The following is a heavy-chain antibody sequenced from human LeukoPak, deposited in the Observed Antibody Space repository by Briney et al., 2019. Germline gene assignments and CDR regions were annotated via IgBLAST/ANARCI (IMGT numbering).Heavy chain of an antibody. D-gene: IGHD2-21*01. J-gene: IGHJ3*02. V-gene: IGHV3-7*03. CDR3: ARVFHFYSNGFDT. CDR2: MKQDGSEK. CDR1: GFTFSLYW. Sequence: GGSLRLSCAASGFTFSLYWMTWVRQAPGKGLEWVANMKQDGSEKYYVDSVKGRFTISRDNGKNSLYLQMNGLRAEDTAVYYCARVFHFYSNGFDTWGQGTMVTVSS.